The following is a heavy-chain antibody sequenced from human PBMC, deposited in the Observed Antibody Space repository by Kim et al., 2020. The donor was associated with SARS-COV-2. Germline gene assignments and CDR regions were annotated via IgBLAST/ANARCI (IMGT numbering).Heavy chain of an antibody. J-gene: IGHJ4*02. CDR1: GYSFTSYW. Sequence: GESLKISCKGSGYSFTSYWIGWVRQMPGKGLEWMGIIYPGDSDTRYSPSFQGQVTISADKSISTAYLQWSSLKASDTATYYCAGATVTTTGGFDYWGQGTLVTVSS. D-gene: IGHD4-17*01. CDR2: IYPGDSDT. V-gene: IGHV5-51*01. CDR3: AGATVTTTGGFDY.